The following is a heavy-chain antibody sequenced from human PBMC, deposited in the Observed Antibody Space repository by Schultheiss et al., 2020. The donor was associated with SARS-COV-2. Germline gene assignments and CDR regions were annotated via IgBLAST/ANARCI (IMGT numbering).Heavy chain of an antibody. D-gene: IGHD3-22*01. CDR3: ARDRSGYYDSSGYFNWFDP. CDR1: GGSFSGYY. Sequence: SETLSLTCAVYGGSFSGYYWSWIRQPPGKGLEWIGEINHSGSTNYNPSLKSRLTISIDTSKNQFSLKLSSVTAADTAVYYCARDRSGYYDSSGYFNWFDPWGQGTLVTVSS. J-gene: IGHJ5*02. V-gene: IGHV4-34*01. CDR2: INHSGST.